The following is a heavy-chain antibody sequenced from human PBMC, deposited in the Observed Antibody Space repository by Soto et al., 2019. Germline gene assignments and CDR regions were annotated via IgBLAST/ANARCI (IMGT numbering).Heavy chain of an antibody. CDR3: ARDLEEQQLGPVYYYYYYGMDV. D-gene: IGHD6-13*01. CDR2: INSDGSST. CDR1: GFTFSSYW. Sequence: GGSLRLSCAASGFTFSSYWMHWVRQAPGKGLVWVSRINSDGSSTSYADSVKGRFTISRDNAKKTLYLQMNSLRAEDTAVYYCARDLEEQQLGPVYYYYYYGMDVWGQGTTVTVSS. J-gene: IGHJ6*02. V-gene: IGHV3-74*01.